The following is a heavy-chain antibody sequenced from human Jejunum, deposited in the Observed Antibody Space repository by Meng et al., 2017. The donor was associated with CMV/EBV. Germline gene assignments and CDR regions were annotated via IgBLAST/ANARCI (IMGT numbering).Heavy chain of an antibody. Sequence: ASSGFTFSSYAVGWVRQAPGKWLEWISAISAGATSTYYADSVKGRFTISRDNSKNTLYLHVNSLRAEDTAVYYCVKVASSSYYFPEYWGQGTLVTVSS. J-gene: IGHJ4*02. V-gene: IGHV3-23*01. CDR3: VKVASSSYYFPEY. CDR2: ISAGATST. CDR1: GFTFSSYA. D-gene: IGHD3-22*01.